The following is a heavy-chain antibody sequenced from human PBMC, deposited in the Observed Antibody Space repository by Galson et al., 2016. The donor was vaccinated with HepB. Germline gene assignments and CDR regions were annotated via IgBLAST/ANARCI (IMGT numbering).Heavy chain of an antibody. CDR1: GFTFSYYW. V-gene: IGHV3-74*03. CDR2: ITSDGSSI. D-gene: IGHD3-16*01. J-gene: IGHJ4*02. CDR3: ASGKGADTPLAY. Sequence: SLRLSCAASGFTFSYYWIHWVRQAPGKGLVWVSRITSDGSSITYADFVKGRFTVSRDNAKNTVYLQMSRLRVEDTAVYYCASGKGADTPLAYWSQGSRVTVAS.